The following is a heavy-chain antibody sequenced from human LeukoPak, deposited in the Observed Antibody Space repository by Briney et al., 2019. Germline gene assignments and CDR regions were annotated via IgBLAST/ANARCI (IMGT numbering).Heavy chain of an antibody. D-gene: IGHD3-9*01. CDR1: GFTFSNYA. J-gene: IGHJ4*02. CDR3: AKWGDYDVLTGYYVSDY. V-gene: IGHV3-23*01. Sequence: PGGSLRLSCAASGFTFSNYAMSWVRQAPGKGLEWVSAITGSGGNTYYADSVKGRFTISRDNSKNTVFLRMNSLRAEDTAVYYCAKWGDYDVLTGYYVSDYWGQGTLVTASS. CDR2: ITGSGGNT.